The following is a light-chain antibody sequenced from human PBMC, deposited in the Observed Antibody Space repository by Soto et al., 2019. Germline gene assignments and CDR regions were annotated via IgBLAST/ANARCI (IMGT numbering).Light chain of an antibody. J-gene: IGLJ1*01. CDR3: QSYDSSLSGYV. CDR1: SSDVGGYNY. CDR2: EVS. V-gene: IGLV2-14*01. Sequence: QSVLTQPASVSGSPGQSITISCTGTSSDVGGYNYVSWYQQHPGKAPKLMIYEVSNRPSGVSNRFSASKSGTSASLAITGLQAEDEADYYCQSYDSSLSGYVFGTGTKVTVL.